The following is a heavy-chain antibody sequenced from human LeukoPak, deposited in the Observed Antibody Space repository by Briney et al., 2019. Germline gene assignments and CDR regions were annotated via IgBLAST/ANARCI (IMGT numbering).Heavy chain of an antibody. CDR1: GYTFTSYY. CDR2: INPSGGST. D-gene: IGHD3-22*01. CDR3: ATGRIVIIDDSADAFDI. J-gene: IGHJ3*02. Sequence: GASVKVSCKASGYTFTSYYMRWVRQAPGQGLEWMGIINPSGGSTSYVQKFQGRVTMTRDTSTSTVYMELSSLRSEDTAVYYCATGRIVIIDDSADAFDIWGQGTMVTVSS. V-gene: IGHV1-46*01.